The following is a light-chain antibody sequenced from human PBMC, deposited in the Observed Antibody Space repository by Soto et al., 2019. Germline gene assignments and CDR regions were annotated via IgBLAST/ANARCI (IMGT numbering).Light chain of an antibody. J-gene: IGLJ7*01. V-gene: IGLV1-51*02. CDR2: ESN. CDR1: SSNIGNNY. CDR3: GTWDSSLSAPAV. Sequence: QSVLTQPPSVSAAPGQKVTISCSGSSSNIGNNYVSWYQQLPGTAPKLLIYESNKRPSGIPDRFSGSKSGTSATLGITGLQTGDEADYYCGTWDSSLSAPAVFGGGTQLTVL.